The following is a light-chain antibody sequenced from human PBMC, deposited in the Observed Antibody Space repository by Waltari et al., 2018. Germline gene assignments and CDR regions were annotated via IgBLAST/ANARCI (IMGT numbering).Light chain of an antibody. CDR2: YAN. CDR1: QDIRIH. CDR3: QQGHSYPRT. J-gene: IGKJ1*01. V-gene: IGKV1-17*01. Sequence: DLQMSQSQSPLSASVGDRVTITCRASQDIRIHLNWYQQKPGKAPELLIYYANTLASGVPSRFSGSGSGTEFTLTINSLQPEDFAVYYCQQGHSYPRTFGQGTKVEIK.